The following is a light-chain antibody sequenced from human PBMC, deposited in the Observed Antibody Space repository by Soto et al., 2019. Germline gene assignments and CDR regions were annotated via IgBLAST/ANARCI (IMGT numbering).Light chain of an antibody. V-gene: IGKV1-9*01. CDR2: AAS. Sequence: DIQLTQSPSFLSASLGDRVTITCRASQGISSYLAWYHQTPGKAPKLLIYAASTLQSGVPSRFSGSGSGTEFTLTISSLQPEDFATYYCQQLNSYPRTFGQGTKLEIK. CDR3: QQLNSYPRT. J-gene: IGKJ2*01. CDR1: QGISSY.